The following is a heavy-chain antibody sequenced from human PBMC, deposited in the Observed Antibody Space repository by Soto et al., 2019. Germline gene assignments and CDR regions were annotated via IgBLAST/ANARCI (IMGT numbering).Heavy chain of an antibody. V-gene: IGHV1-58*01. J-gene: IGHJ6*02. CDR2: IVVGSGNT. CDR3: AAGDIVVVPAATNYYYGMDV. CDR1: GFTFTSSA. Sequence: SVKVSCKASGFTFTSSAVQWVRQARGQRLEWIGWIVVGSGNTNYAQKFQERVTITRDMSTSTAYMELSNLRSEDTAVYYCAAGDIVVVPAATNYYYGMDVWGQGTTVTVSS. D-gene: IGHD2-2*01.